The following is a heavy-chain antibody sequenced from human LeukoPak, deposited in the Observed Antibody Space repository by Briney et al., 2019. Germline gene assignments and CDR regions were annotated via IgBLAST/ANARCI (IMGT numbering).Heavy chain of an antibody. V-gene: IGHV3-64D*06. D-gene: IGHD3-9*01. CDR2: ISSNGGST. J-gene: IGHJ4*02. Sequence: GGSLRLSCSASRFTFSSYAMHWVRQAPGKGLEYVSAISSNGGSTYYADSVKGRFTISRDNSKNTLYLQMSSLRAEDTAVYYCVKSYYDILTGYSPLGGYFDYWGQGTLVTVSS. CDR1: RFTFSSYA. CDR3: VKSYYDILTGYSPLGGYFDY.